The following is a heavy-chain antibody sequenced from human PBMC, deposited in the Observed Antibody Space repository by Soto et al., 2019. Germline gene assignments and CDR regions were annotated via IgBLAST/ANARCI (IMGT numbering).Heavy chain of an antibody. J-gene: IGHJ4*02. V-gene: IGHV3-23*01. CDR2: ISGSGVNT. D-gene: IGHD2-15*01. Sequence: GGSLRLSCAASGFAFSTSAMGWVRQAPGKGLEWVSGISGSGVNTYHADSVKGRFTISRDSSKSTMYLQMNSLRGDDTAVYYCARVTPLMVKGKYFFDHWGQGTLVTVSS. CDR1: GFAFSTSA. CDR3: ARVTPLMVKGKYFFDH.